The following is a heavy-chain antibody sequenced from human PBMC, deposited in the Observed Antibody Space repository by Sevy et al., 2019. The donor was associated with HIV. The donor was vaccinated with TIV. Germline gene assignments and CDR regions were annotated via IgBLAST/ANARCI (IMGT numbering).Heavy chain of an antibody. Sequence: GGSLRLSCAASGFTFSSYGMHWVRQAPGKGLEWVAVISYDGSNKYYADSVKGRFTISRDNSKNTLYLQMNGLRAEDTAVYYCAKAGITMVRGVIDYWGQGTLVTVSS. V-gene: IGHV3-30*18. J-gene: IGHJ4*02. CDR1: GFTFSSYG. CDR2: ISYDGSNK. CDR3: AKAGITMVRGVIDY. D-gene: IGHD3-10*01.